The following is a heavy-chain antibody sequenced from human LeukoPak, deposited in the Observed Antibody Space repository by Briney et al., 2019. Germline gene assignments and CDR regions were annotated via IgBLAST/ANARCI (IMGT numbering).Heavy chain of an antibody. CDR3: ARDHPGFDP. Sequence: SETLSLTCTVSGGSISSYYWSWIRQPPGKGLEWIGCIYYSGSTNYNPSLKSRVTISVDTSKNQFSLKLSSVTAADTAVYYCARDHPGFDPWGQGTLVTVSS. J-gene: IGHJ5*02. V-gene: IGHV4-59*01. CDR2: IYYSGST. CDR1: GGSISSYY.